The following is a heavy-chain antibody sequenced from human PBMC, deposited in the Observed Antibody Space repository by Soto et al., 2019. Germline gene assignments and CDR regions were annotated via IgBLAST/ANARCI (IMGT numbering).Heavy chain of an antibody. V-gene: IGHV3-11*01. CDR2: ISSSGTTI. CDR1: GFTFSDYY. D-gene: IGHD3-10*01. J-gene: IGHJ5*01. CDR3: ARAPYGFTSWFDS. Sequence: PGGSLGLSCAASGFTFSDYYMSWIRQAPGKGLEWVSYISSSGTTIHHADSVKGRFTISRDNAKNSLYLQMNSLRAEDTAVYYCARAPYGFTSWFDSWGQGTLVTAPQ.